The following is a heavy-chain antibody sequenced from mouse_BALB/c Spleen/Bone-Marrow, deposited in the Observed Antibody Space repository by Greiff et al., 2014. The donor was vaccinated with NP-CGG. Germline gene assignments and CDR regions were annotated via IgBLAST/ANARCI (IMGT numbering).Heavy chain of an antibody. CDR1: GYTFTEYI. V-gene: IGHV1-62-2*01. Sequence: QVQLKDSGAGLVKPGASVKLSCKASGYTFTEYIIHWVKQRSGQGLEWIGWFYPGSGSIKYNEKFKDKATLTADKSSSTVYMELSRLTSEDSAVYFCARYESYGNYLYFDVWGAGTTVTVSS. CDR3: ARYESYGNYLYFDV. J-gene: IGHJ1*01. D-gene: IGHD2-10*02. CDR2: FYPGSGSI.